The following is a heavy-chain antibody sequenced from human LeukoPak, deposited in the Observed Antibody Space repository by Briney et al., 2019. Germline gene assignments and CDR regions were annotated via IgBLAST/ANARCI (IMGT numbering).Heavy chain of an antibody. CDR1: GFTFSSYA. CDR2: ISGSGGST. J-gene: IGHJ4*02. V-gene: IGHV3-23*01. CDR3: ARFIMVQGVDY. Sequence: GGSLRLSCAASGFTFSSYAMSWVRQAPGKGLEWVSAISGSGGSTYYADSVKGRFTISRDNAKNSLYLQMNSLRAEDTAVYYCARFIMVQGVDYWGQGTLVTVSS. D-gene: IGHD3-10*01.